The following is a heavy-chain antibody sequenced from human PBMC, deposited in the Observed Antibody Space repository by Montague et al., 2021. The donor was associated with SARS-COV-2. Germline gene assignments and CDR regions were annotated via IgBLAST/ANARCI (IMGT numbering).Heavy chain of an antibody. CDR3: ASSYYYGSGTYLYNYYMDV. J-gene: IGHJ6*03. V-gene: IGHV4-39*01. CDR1: GGSVSSSPYY. Sequence: SETLSLTCTVSGGSVSSSPYYWGWIRQPPGRGLEWVGSISYSGRTYFSPSLKSRLTISVDSSENQFSLRLSSVTAADTAVYYCASSYYYGSGTYLYNYYMDVWGKGTTVTVSS. D-gene: IGHD3-10*01. CDR2: ISYSGRT.